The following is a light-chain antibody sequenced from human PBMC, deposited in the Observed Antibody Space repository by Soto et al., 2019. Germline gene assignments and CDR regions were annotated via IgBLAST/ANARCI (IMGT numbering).Light chain of an antibody. Sequence: DIQMTQSPSTLSASIGDSVTITCRASQSISNWLAWYQQKPGKAPKLLIYKASSLESEVPPRFSGSGSGTEFTLTISSLHPDDFATYYCQHYNSYSEAFGQGTKVDIK. CDR1: QSISNW. CDR3: QHYNSYSEA. CDR2: KAS. J-gene: IGKJ1*01. V-gene: IGKV1-5*03.